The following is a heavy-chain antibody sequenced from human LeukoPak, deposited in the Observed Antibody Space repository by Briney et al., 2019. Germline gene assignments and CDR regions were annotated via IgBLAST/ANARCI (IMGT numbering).Heavy chain of an antibody. J-gene: IGHJ4*02. V-gene: IGHV4-34*01. Sequence: PSETLSLTCAVYIESFSGYYWIWIRQPPGKGLEWIGEINHSGSTNYNPSLKRRVTISADTSKKQFSLTLSSVTAADTAMYYCARVRGDLSIDFWGQGNLVTVSS. CDR1: IESFSGYY. D-gene: IGHD2-21*02. CDR3: ARVRGDLSIDF. CDR2: INHSGST.